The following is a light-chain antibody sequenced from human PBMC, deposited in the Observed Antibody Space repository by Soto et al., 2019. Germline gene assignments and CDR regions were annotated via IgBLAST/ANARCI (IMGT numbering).Light chain of an antibody. CDR1: SSDVGGSNL. CDR2: DVI. CDR3: CSYAGNSLWV. V-gene: IGLV2-11*01. Sequence: QSALTQPRSVSGSPGQSVTISCTGTSSDVGGSNLVSWYQQHAGRAPKLVIYDVIKRPSGVPDRFSGSKSGNTAALTISGLQVEDEAYYYCCSYAGNSLWVFGGGTKVTVL. J-gene: IGLJ3*02.